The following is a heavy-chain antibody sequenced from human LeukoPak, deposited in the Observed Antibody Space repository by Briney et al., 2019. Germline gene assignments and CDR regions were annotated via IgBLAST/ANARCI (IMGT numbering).Heavy chain of an antibody. D-gene: IGHD3-9*01. Sequence: GGSLRLSCAASGFTFSSYWMHWVRQAPGKGLAWVSRINTDGSYTSYADSVKGRFTISRDNAKNTLYLQMNSLRADDTAVYYCARDSHSLRYFDWSKYAFDIWGQGTMVTVSS. CDR1: GFTFSSYW. CDR2: INTDGSYT. V-gene: IGHV3-74*01. J-gene: IGHJ3*02. CDR3: ARDSHSLRYFDWSKYAFDI.